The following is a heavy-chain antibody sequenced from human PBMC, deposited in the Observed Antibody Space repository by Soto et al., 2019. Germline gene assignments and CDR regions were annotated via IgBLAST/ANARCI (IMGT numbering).Heavy chain of an antibody. CDR2: ISSSSSYI. Sequence: EVQLVESGGGLVKPGGSLRLSCAASGFTFSSYSMNWVRQAPGKGLEWVSSISSSSSYIYYADSVKGRFTISRDNAKNSLYLQINSLRAEDTAVYYCARDSPYSGYDFDYWGQGTLVTVSS. CDR3: ARDSPYSGYDFDY. V-gene: IGHV3-21*01. CDR1: GFTFSSYS. D-gene: IGHD5-12*01. J-gene: IGHJ4*02.